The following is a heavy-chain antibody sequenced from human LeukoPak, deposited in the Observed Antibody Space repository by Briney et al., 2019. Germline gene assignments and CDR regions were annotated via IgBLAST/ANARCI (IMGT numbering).Heavy chain of an antibody. CDR2: ISGSGGST. CDR3: AKVFELWFSEYFDY. J-gene: IGHJ4*02. Sequence: GGSLRLSCAATGFTFSSYAMSWVRQAPGKGLEWVSAISGSGGSTYYADSVKGRFTISRDNSKNTLYLQMNSLRAEDTAVYYCAKVFELWFSEYFDYWGQGTLVTVSS. CDR1: GFTFSSYA. D-gene: IGHD5-18*01. V-gene: IGHV3-23*01.